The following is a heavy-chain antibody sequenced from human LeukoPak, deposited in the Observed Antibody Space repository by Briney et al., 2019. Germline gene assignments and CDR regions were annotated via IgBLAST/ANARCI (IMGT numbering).Heavy chain of an antibody. CDR2: ISGSGGST. CDR1: GFTFSSYA. J-gene: IGHJ4*02. CDR3: AKGWGSGSYFPFDY. D-gene: IGHD3-10*01. V-gene: IGHV3-23*01. Sequence: GGSLRLSCAASGFTFSSYAMSWVRQAPGKGLEWVSAISGSGGSTYYADSVKGRFIISRDNSKNTLYLQMNSLRAEDTAVYYCAKGWGSGSYFPFDYWGQGTLVTVSS.